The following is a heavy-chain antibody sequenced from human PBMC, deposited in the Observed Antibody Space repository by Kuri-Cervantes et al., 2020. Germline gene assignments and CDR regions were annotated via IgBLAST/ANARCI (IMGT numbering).Heavy chain of an antibody. Sequence: ALVKVFCKASGYTFTGYYMHWVRQAPGQGLEWMGWINPNNGGTNYAQKFQGRVTMTRDTSISTAYMELSRLRSDDTAVYYCASGIAGGGMDVWGQGTTVTVSS. J-gene: IGHJ6*02. CDR2: INPNNGGT. CDR3: ASGIAGGGMDV. D-gene: IGHD6-13*01. CDR1: GYTFTGYY. V-gene: IGHV1-2*02.